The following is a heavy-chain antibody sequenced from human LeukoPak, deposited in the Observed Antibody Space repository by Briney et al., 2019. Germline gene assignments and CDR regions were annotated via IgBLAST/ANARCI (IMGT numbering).Heavy chain of an antibody. CDR3: AREGGGGSLAYYYYGMDV. CDR1: GYTFTSYY. CDR2: INPSGGST. J-gene: IGHJ6*02. Sequence: GASVKVSCKASGYTFTSYYMHWVRQAPGQGLEWMGIINPSGGSTSYAQKFQGRVTMTRDTSTSTVYMELSSLRSEDTAVYYCAREGGGGSLAYYYYGMDVWGQGTTVTVSS. D-gene: IGHD1-26*01. V-gene: IGHV1-46*01.